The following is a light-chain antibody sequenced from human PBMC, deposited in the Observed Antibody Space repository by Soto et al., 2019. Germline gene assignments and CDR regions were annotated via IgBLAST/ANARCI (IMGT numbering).Light chain of an antibody. CDR3: QQRSDSALT. J-gene: IGKJ4*01. CDR1: QTVDNY. Sequence: VVLTQSPATLSLSPGERATLSCRASQTVDNYLAWYQQKPGQAPRLLIYDASNRATGIPPRFSGSGSGTDFTLTISSLEPEVFAVYYCQQRSDSALTFGGGTKVE. CDR2: DAS. V-gene: IGKV3-11*01.